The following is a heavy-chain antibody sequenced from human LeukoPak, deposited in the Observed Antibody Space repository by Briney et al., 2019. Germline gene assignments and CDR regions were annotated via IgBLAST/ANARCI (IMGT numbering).Heavy chain of an antibody. V-gene: IGHV1-69*04. CDR1: GGTFSSYA. J-gene: IGHJ4*02. CDR3: ARDGGYYDSSGYYNY. Sequence: SVKVSCKASGGTFSSYAISWVRQAPGQGLEWMGRIIPILGIANYAQRFQGRVTITADKSTSTAYMELSSLRSEDTAVYYCARDGGYYDSSGYYNYWGQGTLVTVSS. CDR2: IIPILGIA. D-gene: IGHD3-22*01.